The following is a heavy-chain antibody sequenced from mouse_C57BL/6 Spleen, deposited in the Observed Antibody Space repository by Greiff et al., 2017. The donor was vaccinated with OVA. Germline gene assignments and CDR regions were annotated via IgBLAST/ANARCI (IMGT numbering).Heavy chain of an antibody. CDR3: ARSTVLLTGAMDY. V-gene: IGHV1-53*01. Sequence: QVQLQQPGPELVKPGASVKLSCKASGYTFTSYWMHWVKQRPGQGLEWIGNINPSNGGTNYNEKFKSKATLTVDKSSSTAYMQLSSLTSEDSAVYYCARSTVLLTGAMDYWGQGTSVTVSS. J-gene: IGHJ4*01. CDR1: GYTFTSYW. D-gene: IGHD1-1*01. CDR2: INPSNGGT.